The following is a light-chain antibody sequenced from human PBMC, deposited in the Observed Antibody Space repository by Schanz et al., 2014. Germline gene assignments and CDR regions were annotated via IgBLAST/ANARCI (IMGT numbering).Light chain of an antibody. CDR3: QQYGSSRT. J-gene: IGKJ1*01. CDR2: DAS. CDR1: QSVSSTY. Sequence: EMVMTQSPATLSVSPGERATLSCRARQSVSSTYLAWYQQKPGQAPRLLIFDASNRATGIPARFSGSGSRTDFHLTISSIEPEDFAVYYCQQYGSSRTFGQGTKVEIK. V-gene: IGKV3-20*01.